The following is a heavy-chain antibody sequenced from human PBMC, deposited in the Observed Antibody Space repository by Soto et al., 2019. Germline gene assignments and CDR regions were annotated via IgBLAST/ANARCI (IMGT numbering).Heavy chain of an antibody. V-gene: IGHV4-59*01. Sequence: PSETLSLTCTVSGASLSTYYWNWIRQSPGKGLEWIGYIYYSGTTNYNPSLKSRVTISVDTSNNQFSLKLRSVTAADTAVYYCARGGVVAPLYYYYGMDVWGQGTTVTVSS. D-gene: IGHD3-22*01. CDR3: ARGGVVAPLYYYYGMDV. CDR1: GASLSTYY. J-gene: IGHJ6*02. CDR2: IYYSGTT.